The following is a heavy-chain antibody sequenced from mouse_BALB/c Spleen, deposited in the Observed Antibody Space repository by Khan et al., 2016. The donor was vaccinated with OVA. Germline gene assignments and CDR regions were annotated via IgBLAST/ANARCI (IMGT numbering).Heavy chain of an antibody. CDR2: FYPGSGTI. Sequence: VKLLESGAELVKPGASVKLSCKVSGYTFTEFIIHWVKQRSGQGLEWIGWFYPGSGTIKYNENFKDKATFTADKSSRTVYMEFSRLTSEDSAVYFCARHEDGNDGDYDYAMDYWGQGTSVTVSS. V-gene: IGHV1-62-2*01. D-gene: IGHD2-13*01. CDR3: ARHEDGNDGDYDYAMDY. CDR1: GYTFTEFI. J-gene: IGHJ4*01.